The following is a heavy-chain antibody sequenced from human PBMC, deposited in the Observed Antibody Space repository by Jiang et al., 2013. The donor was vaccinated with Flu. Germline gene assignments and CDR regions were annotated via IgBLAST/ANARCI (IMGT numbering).Heavy chain of an antibody. J-gene: IGHJ4*02. D-gene: IGHD1-26*01. CDR1: GGSISSGGYY. CDR3: ASVSGSYSRVFDY. CDR2: IYYSGST. V-gene: IGHV4-31*03. Sequence: GPGLVKPSQTLSLTCTVSGGSISSGGYYWSWICQHPGKGLEWIGYIYYSGSTYYNPSLKSRVTISVDTSKNQFSLKLSSVTAADTAVYYCASVSGSYSRVFDYWGQGTLVTVSS.